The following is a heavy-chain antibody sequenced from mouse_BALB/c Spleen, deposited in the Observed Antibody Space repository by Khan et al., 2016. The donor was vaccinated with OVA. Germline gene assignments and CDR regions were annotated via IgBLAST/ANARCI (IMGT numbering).Heavy chain of an antibody. Sequence: IQLVQSGPELMKPGASVNISCKASGYSFTSYYIHWVKQSHGKSLEWIGYIDPFNGGTDYNQKFKGKATLTVDKSSNTAYMHLSSLTSEDSAVYYCARGTFDYWGQGTLVTVSA. CDR2: IDPFNGGT. J-gene: IGHJ3*01. CDR3: ARGTFDY. V-gene: IGHV1S135*01. D-gene: IGHD3-3*01. CDR1: GYSFTSYY.